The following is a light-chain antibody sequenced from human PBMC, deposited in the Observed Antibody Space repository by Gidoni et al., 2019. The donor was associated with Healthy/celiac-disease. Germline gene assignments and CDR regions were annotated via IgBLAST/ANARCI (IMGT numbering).Light chain of an antibody. J-gene: IGKJ3*01. Sequence: EIVLKQSPGTLSLSPGERATPSCRASQSVNSSYLAWYQQKPGQAPRLLIYGASSRATGIPYRFSGSGSGTDFTLTISRLEPEDFAVYYCQQYDNSPFTFXPXTKVXIK. CDR2: GAS. V-gene: IGKV3-20*01. CDR1: QSVNSSY. CDR3: QQYDNSPFT.